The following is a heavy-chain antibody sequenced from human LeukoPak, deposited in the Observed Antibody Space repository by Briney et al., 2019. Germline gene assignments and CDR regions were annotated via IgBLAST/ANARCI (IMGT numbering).Heavy chain of an antibody. J-gene: IGHJ4*02. CDR2: IWYDGSNK. Sequence: PGRSLRLSCAASGFTFSSYGMHWVRQAPGKGLEWVAVIWYDGSNKYYADSVKGRFTISRDNARNTLYLQMNSLRAEDTAVYYCARGYDSSGYYPKLWGQGTLVTVSS. CDR3: ARGYDSSGYYPKL. V-gene: IGHV3-33*01. CDR1: GFTFSSYG. D-gene: IGHD3-22*01.